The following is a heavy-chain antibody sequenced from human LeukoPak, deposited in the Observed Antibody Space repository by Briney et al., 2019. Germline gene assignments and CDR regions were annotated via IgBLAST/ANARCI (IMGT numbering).Heavy chain of an antibody. CDR3: AGEAYLAVAGTRDAFDI. D-gene: IGHD6-19*01. Sequence: GGSLRLSCAASGFTFSNYNMNWVRQAPGKGLEWVSSISGSSSYIYYADSVKGRFTISRDNAKNSLYLQMNSLRAKDTAVYYCAGEAYLAVAGTRDAFDIWGQGTMVTVSS. CDR1: GFTFSNYN. J-gene: IGHJ3*02. CDR2: ISGSSSYI. V-gene: IGHV3-21*01.